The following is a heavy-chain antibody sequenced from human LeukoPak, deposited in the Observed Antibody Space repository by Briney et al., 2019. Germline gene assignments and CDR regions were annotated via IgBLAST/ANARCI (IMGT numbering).Heavy chain of an antibody. D-gene: IGHD3-10*01. Sequence: SETLSLTCTVSGGSISSYYWSWIRQPPGKGLEWIGYIYYSGSTNYNPSLKSRATISVDTSKNQFSLKLSSVTAADTAVYYCARGGRFGGHDAFDIWGQGTMVTVSS. V-gene: IGHV4-59*01. CDR3: ARGGRFGGHDAFDI. J-gene: IGHJ3*02. CDR2: IYYSGST. CDR1: GGSISSYY.